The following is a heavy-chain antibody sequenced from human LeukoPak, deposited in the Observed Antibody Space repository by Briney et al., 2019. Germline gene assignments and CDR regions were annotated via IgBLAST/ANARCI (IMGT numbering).Heavy chain of an antibody. CDR1: GGSISSSSYY. V-gene: IGHV4-39*07. Sequence: PSETLSLTCTVSGGSISSSSYYWGWIRQPPGKGLEWIGNIYYSGSTYYNPSLKSQVTISVDTSKNQFSLKLSSVTAADTAVYYCARVSGITMIVVVVEDAFDIWGQGTMVTVSS. CDR3: ARVSGITMIVVVVEDAFDI. CDR2: IYYSGST. D-gene: IGHD3-22*01. J-gene: IGHJ3*02.